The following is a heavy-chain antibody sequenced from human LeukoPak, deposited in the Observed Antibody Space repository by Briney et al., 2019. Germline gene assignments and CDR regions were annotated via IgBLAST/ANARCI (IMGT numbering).Heavy chain of an antibody. CDR2: ISTYNGNT. CDR3: ARVLRYDFWSAYYFDY. D-gene: IGHD3-3*01. CDR1: GYTFNSYD. V-gene: IGHV1-18*01. J-gene: IGHJ4*02. Sequence: ASVKVSCKASGYTFNSYDISWVRQAPGEGLEWMAWISTYNGNTNYALKVQGRATMTTDTSTSTAYMELRSLRSDDTAVYYCARVLRYDFWSAYYFDYWGQGTLVTVSS.